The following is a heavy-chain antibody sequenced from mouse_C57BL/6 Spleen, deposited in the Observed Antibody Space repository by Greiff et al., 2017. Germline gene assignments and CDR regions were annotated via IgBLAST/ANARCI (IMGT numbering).Heavy chain of an antibody. CDR2: IYPRDGST. V-gene: IGHV1-85*01. CDR1: GYTFTSYA. J-gene: IGHJ3*01. Sequence: QVHVKQSGPELVTPGASVSLSCKASGYTFTSYAINWVKQRPGQGLEWIGCIYPRDGSTKYNEKFKGKAKLTVDTVSSTEYMELHSLASEDSAVYVCARSRAWFADWGQGTLVTVSA. CDR3: ARSRAWFAD.